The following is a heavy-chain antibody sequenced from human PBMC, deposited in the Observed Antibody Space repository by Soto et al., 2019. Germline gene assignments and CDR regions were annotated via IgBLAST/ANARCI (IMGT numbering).Heavy chain of an antibody. D-gene: IGHD3-16*01. CDR3: VRIRYQLPSSVLWLDP. V-gene: IGHV4-34*01. J-gene: IGHJ5*02. CDR2: INHVGGT. CDR1: GGFLSESY. Sequence: SETLSLTCAVYGGFLSESYWTWIRQPPGKGLEWIGEINHVGGTNYNPSLKSRVTTSVDTSQNQFSLRLISVTAADTAMYFCVRIRYQLPSSVLWLDPWGQGTPVTVSS.